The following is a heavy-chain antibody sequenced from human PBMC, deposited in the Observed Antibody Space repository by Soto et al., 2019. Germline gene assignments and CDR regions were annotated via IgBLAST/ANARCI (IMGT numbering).Heavy chain of an antibody. D-gene: IGHD2-2*01. V-gene: IGHV3-23*01. CDR2: ISHTGSSI. CDR1: GFTFSSYA. CDR3: AKEVPYASLHKWWLAP. Sequence: EEQLLESGGGFVQPGGSLSLPCVASGFTFSSYAMSWVRPAPAKGLEWVSAISHTGSSIYYADSVKARFTVYRDNSKNTLYLQPNSLSVEDTAVYYCAKEVPYASLHKWWLAPWGLGTLVTVSS. J-gene: IGHJ5*02.